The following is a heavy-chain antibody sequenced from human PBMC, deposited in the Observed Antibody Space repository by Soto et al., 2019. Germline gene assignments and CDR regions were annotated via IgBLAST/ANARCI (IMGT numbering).Heavy chain of an antibody. CDR3: ARSRYCSSTSCFTLGDYFDS. D-gene: IGHD2-2*01. J-gene: IGHJ4*02. Sequence: SETLSLTCTVSGDSISSGDYYWSWIRQSPGKGLEWIGHIYYSGSTYYNPALKSRVTISVDTSKNQFSLKLSSVTAADTAVYHCARSRYCSSTSCFTLGDYFDSWGQVTLVTVSS. CDR1: GDSISSGDYY. CDR2: IYYSGST. V-gene: IGHV4-30-4*01.